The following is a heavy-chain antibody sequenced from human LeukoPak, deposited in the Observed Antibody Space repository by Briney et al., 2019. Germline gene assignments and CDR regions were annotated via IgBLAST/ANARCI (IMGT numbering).Heavy chain of an antibody. CDR2: IYYSGST. J-gene: IGHJ3*02. D-gene: IGHD4-17*01. CDR1: GGSISSSSYY. V-gene: IGHV4-39*07. Sequence: SETLSLTCTVSGGSISSSSYYWGWIRQPPGKGLEWIGSIYYSGSTYYNPSLKSRVTISVGTSKNQFSLRLDSVTAADTAVYYCARGGGATVKKRAFDIWGQGTMVTVSS. CDR3: ARGGGATVKKRAFDI.